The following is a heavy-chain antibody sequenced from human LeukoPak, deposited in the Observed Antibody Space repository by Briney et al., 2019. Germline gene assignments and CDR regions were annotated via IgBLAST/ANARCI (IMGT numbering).Heavy chain of an antibody. Sequence: PRGSLRLSSAASRFTPTIYAMSSGPHAPGEGLWRVSAISGSGGSTYYTDSVKGRFTISRDTPKNTLYLHMNRLRAEAPAVYCFAKAGGSGYYDYWGQGTLVTVSS. CDR1: RFTPTIYA. D-gene: IGHD3-22*01. CDR2: ISGSGGST. CDR3: AKAGGSGYYDY. V-gene: IGHV3-23*01. J-gene: IGHJ4*02.